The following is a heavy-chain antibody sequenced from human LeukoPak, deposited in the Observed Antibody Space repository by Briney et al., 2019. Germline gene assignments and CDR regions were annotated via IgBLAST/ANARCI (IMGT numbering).Heavy chain of an antibody. CDR1: GVTLSPYD. CDR2: ISYEGGTQ. Sequence: PGGSLRLSCAASGVTLSPYDMHWVRQAPGKGREWVAVISYEGGTQHYADSVKGRFIISRDNPRNTLYLQMNSLRAEGTAVYYCAKDLSYAFDIWGRGTMVTVSS. V-gene: IGHV3-30*18. J-gene: IGHJ3*02. CDR3: AKDLSYAFDI.